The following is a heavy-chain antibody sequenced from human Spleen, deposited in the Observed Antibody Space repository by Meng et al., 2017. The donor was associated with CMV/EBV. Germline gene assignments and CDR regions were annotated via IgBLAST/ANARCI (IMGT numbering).Heavy chain of an antibody. CDR3: ARRSGSYYLNSFHI. CDR1: GYSFTDYW. D-gene: IGHD1-26*01. Sequence: GSLKISCKGSGYSFTDYWIAWVRQMPGKGLEWMGIIYPGDSDTRYSPSFQGQVTISADKSISTAYLQWSSLKASDTAVYYCARRSGSYYLNSFHIWGQGTMVTVSS. CDR2: IYPGDSDT. J-gene: IGHJ3*02. V-gene: IGHV5-51*01.